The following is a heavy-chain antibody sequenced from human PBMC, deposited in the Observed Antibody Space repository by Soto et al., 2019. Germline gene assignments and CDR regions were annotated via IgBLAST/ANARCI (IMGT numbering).Heavy chain of an antibody. J-gene: IGHJ6*02. V-gene: IGHV1-69*13. D-gene: IGHD3-10*01. CDR1: GGPYNSFA. Sequence: RASVKVSCKASGGPYNSFAISWVQQAPGQGLEWIGGIIPVFGTATYAQKFKGRVTITAEESTSTAYMELSSLTSEDTAVYYCARFLGGAGSYYDGQNYNYYNGMDVWGQGTTVTVS. CDR2: IIPVFGTA. CDR3: ARFLGGAGSYYDGQNYNYYNGMDV.